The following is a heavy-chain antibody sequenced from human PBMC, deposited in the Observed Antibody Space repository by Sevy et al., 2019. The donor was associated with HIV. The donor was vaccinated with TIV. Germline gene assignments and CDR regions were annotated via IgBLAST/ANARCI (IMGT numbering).Heavy chain of an antibody. D-gene: IGHD1-26*01. V-gene: IGHV3-7*03. J-gene: IGHJ4*02. CDR1: GFNFRNSW. Sequence: GGSLRLSCATFGFNFRNSWMAWVRRPPGKGLEFLADIKQDGYETYYVDSVKGRFTISRDNAKNSLHLQMNSLRAEDTAMYFSVRDKEEGASVLDYWGQGTPVTVSS. CDR3: VRDKEEGASVLDY. CDR2: IKQDGYET.